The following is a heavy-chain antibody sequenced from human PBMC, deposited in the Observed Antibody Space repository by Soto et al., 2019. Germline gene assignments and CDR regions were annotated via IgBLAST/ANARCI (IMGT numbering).Heavy chain of an antibody. CDR2: ISGSGGST. Sequence: PGGSLRLCCAASGFTFSSYAMSLVRQAPGKGLEWVSAISGSGGSTYYADYVKGRFTISRDNSKNTPYLKMNSLRAEDTAVYFCARTDYDIFPEGIAYWAQGPLVTVSS. D-gene: IGHD3-9*01. CDR3: ARTDYDIFPEGIAY. J-gene: IGHJ4*02. CDR1: GFTFSSYA. V-gene: IGHV3-23*01.